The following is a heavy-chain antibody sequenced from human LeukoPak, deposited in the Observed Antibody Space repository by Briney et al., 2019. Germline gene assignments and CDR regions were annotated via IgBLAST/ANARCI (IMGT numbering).Heavy chain of an antibody. CDR2: IIPILGIA. CDR1: GGTFSSYA. D-gene: IGHD3-10*01. CDR3: ARDHFRFGELPHDY. V-gene: IGHV1-69*04. J-gene: IGHJ4*02. Sequence: GASVKVSCKASGGTFSSYAISWVRQAPGQGLEWMGRIIPILGIANYAQKFQGRVTITADKSTGTAYMELSSLRSEDTAVYYCARDHFRFGELPHDYWGQGTLVTVSS.